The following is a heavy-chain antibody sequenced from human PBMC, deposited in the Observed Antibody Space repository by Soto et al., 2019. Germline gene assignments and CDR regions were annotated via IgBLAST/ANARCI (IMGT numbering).Heavy chain of an antibody. CDR2: ISGSGGTT. D-gene: IGHD6-13*01. CDR3: AKGLGYTSSGYYAVHI. J-gene: IGHJ3*02. V-gene: IGHV3-23*01. CDR1: GFTFSSYA. Sequence: EVQLLESGGGLVQPGGSLRLSCVGSGFTFSSYAIHWVRQAPGQGLEWVSGISGSGGTTFYADSVKGRFTISRDNSKNTMFLQVKSLNAEDTAANSCAKGLGYTSSGYYAVHIWGQGTMVTVS.